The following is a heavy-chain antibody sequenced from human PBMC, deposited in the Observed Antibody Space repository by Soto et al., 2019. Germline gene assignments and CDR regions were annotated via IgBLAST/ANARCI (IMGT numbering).Heavy chain of an antibody. J-gene: IGHJ6*02. CDR2: IYTGGRT. D-gene: IGHD5-18*01. CDR3: ARPAYSYGIETFSYSHAMDV. V-gene: IGHV3-66*04. Sequence: EVRLVESGGDLVQPADSLRLSCVASGFTVSSNYMTWVRQAPGKGLEWVSVIYTGGRTYYADSVKGRFTIYRDTSKNTVYLQMSSLRVEDMAVYYCARPAYSYGIETFSYSHAMDVWGQGTTVTVSS. CDR1: GFTVSSNY.